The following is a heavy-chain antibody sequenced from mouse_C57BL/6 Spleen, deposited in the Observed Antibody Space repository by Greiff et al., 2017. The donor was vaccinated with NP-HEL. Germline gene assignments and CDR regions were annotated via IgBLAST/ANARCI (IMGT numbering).Heavy chain of an antibody. V-gene: IGHV1-69*01. Sequence: QVQLQQPGAELVMPGASVKLSCKASGYTFTSYWMHWVKQRPGQGLEWIGEIDPSDSYTNYNQKFKGKSTLTVDKSSSTAYMQLSSLTSEDSAVYYTARSRGYSPYSFVSWGPVTTLSVSS. CDR1: GYTFTSYW. CDR2: IDPSDSYT. D-gene: IGHD2-12*01. CDR3: ARSRGYSPYSFVS. J-gene: IGHJ2*01.